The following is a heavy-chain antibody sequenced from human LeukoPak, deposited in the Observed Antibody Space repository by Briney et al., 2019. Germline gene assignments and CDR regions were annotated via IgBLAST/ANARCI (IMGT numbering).Heavy chain of an antibody. J-gene: IGHJ3*02. CDR3: ARGRTNQRITVIVARPYDAFDI. CDR1: AFTFSIYS. D-gene: IGHD3-22*01. CDR2: ISSSSSYI. Sequence: KPGGSPRLSCAASAFTFSIYSMNWVRQAPGKGLEWVSSISSSSSYIYYADSVKGRFTISRDNAKNSLYLQMNSLRAVDTAVYYCARGRTNQRITVIVARPYDAFDIWGQGTTVTVSS. V-gene: IGHV3-21*01.